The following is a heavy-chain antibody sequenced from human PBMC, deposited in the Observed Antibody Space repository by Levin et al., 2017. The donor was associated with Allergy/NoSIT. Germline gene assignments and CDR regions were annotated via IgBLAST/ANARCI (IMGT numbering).Heavy chain of an antibody. D-gene: IGHD5-12*01. V-gene: IGHV3-48*01. J-gene: IGHJ3*02. Sequence: GESLKISCVASGFTVTSYPMNWVRQAPGKGLDWISYISSSGSIISHADSVKGRLTISRDNARNSLYLQMNSLRAEDTALYYCARERGGATNAFDIWGQGTMVTVSS. CDR1: GFTVTSYP. CDR3: ARERGGATNAFDI. CDR2: ISSSGSII.